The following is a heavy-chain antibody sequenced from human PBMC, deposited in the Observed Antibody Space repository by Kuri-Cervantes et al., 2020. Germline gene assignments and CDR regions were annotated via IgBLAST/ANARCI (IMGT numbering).Heavy chain of an antibody. CDR3: ARDRFRYFDY. V-gene: IGHV3-30-3*01. Sequence: GGSLRLSCAASGFTFSDYYMSWIRQAPGKGLEWVAVISYDGSNKYYADSVKGRFTISRDNSKNTLYLQMNSLRAEDTAVYYCARDRFRYFDYWGQGTLVTVSS. CDR2: ISYDGSNK. CDR1: GFTFSDYY. J-gene: IGHJ4*02.